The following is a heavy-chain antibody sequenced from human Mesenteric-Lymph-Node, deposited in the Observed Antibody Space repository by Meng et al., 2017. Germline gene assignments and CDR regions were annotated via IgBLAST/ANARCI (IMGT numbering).Heavy chain of an antibody. CDR3: ARDGDGFYRGGSRNPDY. CDR1: AYTFTGYY. D-gene: IGHD2-21*01. J-gene: IGHJ4*02. CDR2: VYPNSGGT. Sequence: ASVKVSCKASAYTFTGYYIHWVRQAPGQGLEWMGRVYPNSGGTDYAQKFRGRVTMTRDTSISTAYMELSSPASDDTAVYYCARDGDGFYRGGSRNPDYWGQGTLVTVSS. V-gene: IGHV1-2*06.